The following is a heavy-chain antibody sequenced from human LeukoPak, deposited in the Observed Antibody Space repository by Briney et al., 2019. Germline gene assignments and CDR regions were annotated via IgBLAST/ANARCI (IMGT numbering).Heavy chain of an antibody. CDR3: ARGGQRVVAASISVWFDP. V-gene: IGHV3-33*01. Sequence: GRSLRLFCAASGFTFSSYGMHWVRQAPGKGLEWVAVIWYNGSNKYYADSVKGLFTIPRDNSKNTLYLQMNRLRAEDTAVYYCARGGQRVVAASISVWFDPWGQGTLVTVSS. J-gene: IGHJ5*02. CDR2: IWYNGSNK. CDR1: GFTFSSYG. D-gene: IGHD2-15*01.